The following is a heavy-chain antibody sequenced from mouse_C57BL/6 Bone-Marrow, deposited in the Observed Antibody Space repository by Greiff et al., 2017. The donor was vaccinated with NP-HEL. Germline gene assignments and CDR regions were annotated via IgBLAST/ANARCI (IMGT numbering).Heavy chain of an antibody. CDR2: IDPSDSYT. D-gene: IGHD2-4*01. CDR1: GYTFTSYW. CDR3: APFYYDYDGFDY. J-gene: IGHJ2*01. Sequence: QVQLKESGAELVKPGASVKLSCKASGYTFTSYWMQWVKQRPGQGLEWIGEIDPSDSYTNYNQKFKGKATLTVDTSSSTAYMQLSSLTSEDSAVYYCAPFYYDYDGFDYWGQGTTLTVSS. V-gene: IGHV1-50*01.